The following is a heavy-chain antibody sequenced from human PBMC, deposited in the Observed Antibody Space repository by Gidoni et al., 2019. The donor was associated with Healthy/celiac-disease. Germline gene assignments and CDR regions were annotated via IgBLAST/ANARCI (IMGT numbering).Heavy chain of an antibody. CDR2: ISSSSSYI. J-gene: IGHJ6*02. Sequence: EVQLVESGGGLVKPGGSLRLSCEASGFTFSSYSMNWVRQAPGKGLDWVSSISSSSSYIYYADSVKGRFTISRDNAKNSLYLQMNSLRAEDTAVYYCARMVRGVTYYYYYGMDVWGQGTTVTVSS. CDR1: GFTFSSYS. CDR3: ARMVRGVTYYYYYGMDV. D-gene: IGHD3-10*01. V-gene: IGHV3-21*01.